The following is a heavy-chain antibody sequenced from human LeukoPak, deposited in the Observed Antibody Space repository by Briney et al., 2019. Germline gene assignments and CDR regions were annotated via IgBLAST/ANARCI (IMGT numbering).Heavy chain of an antibody. J-gene: IGHJ5*02. CDR3: ARDRAVAGKGFDP. D-gene: IGHD6-19*01. Sequence: SETLSLTCTVSGASISTSRDYWGWIRQPPGKGLEWIGSIYYIGDTYYNPSLKSRVTMSLDMSKNQFSLKLNSVTAADTAVCYCARDRAVAGKGFDPWGQGTLVTVSS. CDR1: GASISTSRDY. CDR2: IYYIGDT. V-gene: IGHV4-39*07.